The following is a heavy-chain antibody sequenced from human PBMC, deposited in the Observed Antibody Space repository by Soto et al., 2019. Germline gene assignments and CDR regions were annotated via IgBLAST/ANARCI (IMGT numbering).Heavy chain of an antibody. CDR1: GGSISSSNW. D-gene: IGHD1-26*01. Sequence: QVQLQESGPGLVKPSGTLSLTCAVSGGSISSSNWWSWVRQPPGKGLEWIGEIYHSGSTNYNPSLRSRVPISVDKSKNQFSLKLSSVTAADTAVYYCARVSGSYHYGMDVWGQGTTVTVSS. V-gene: IGHV4-4*02. CDR2: IYHSGST. J-gene: IGHJ6*02. CDR3: ARVSGSYHYGMDV.